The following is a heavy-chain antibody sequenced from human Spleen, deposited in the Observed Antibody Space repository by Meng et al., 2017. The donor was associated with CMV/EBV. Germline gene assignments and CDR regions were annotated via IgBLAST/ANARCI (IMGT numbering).Heavy chain of an antibody. V-gene: IGHV4-31*02. CDR3: ARDGTARPGFDY. CDR2: IYYSGST. Sequence: WTWIRQHPGKGLEWIGYIYYSGSTYYNPSLKSRLTISVDTSKNQFSLKLTSVTAADTAVYYCARDGTARPGFDYWGQGTLVTVSS. J-gene: IGHJ4*02. D-gene: IGHD6-6*01.